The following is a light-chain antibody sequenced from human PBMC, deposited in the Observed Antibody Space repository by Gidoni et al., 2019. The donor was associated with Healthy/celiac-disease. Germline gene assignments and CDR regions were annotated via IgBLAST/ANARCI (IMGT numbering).Light chain of an antibody. Sequence: DIQMTQSPSSLSASVGDRVTITCRASQSISSYLIWYQQKPGKAPKLLIYAASSLQSGVPSRFSGSGSGTDFTLTISSLQPEDFATYYCQQSYSNPPWTFGQGTKVEIK. CDR1: QSISSY. CDR2: AAS. J-gene: IGKJ1*01. CDR3: QQSYSNPPWT. V-gene: IGKV1-39*01.